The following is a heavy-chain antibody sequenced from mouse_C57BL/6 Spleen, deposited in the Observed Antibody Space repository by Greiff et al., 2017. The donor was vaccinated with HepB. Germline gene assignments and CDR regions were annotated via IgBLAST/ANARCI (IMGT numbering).Heavy chain of an antibody. Sequence: EVHLVESGGGLVKPGGSLKLSCAASGFTFSDYGMHWVRQAPEKGLEWVAYISSGSSTIYYADTVKGRFTISRDNAKNTLFLQMTSLRSEDTAMYYCAISYYYYAMDYWGQGTSVTVSS. CDR3: AISYYYYAMDY. V-gene: IGHV5-17*01. D-gene: IGHD1-1*01. CDR1: GFTFSDYG. J-gene: IGHJ4*01. CDR2: ISSGSSTI.